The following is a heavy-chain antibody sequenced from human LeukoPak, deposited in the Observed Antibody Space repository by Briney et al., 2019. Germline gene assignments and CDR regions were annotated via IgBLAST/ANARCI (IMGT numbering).Heavy chain of an antibody. CDR2: ISVYNGQT. CDR3: ARDVGPYGDYNINWFDP. Sequence: ASVKVSCKASGYTFNNYGVSWVRQAPGQGFEWMGWISVYNGQTIYAQKFRGRVTMTTDTSTSTAYMELGSLRSEDTAVYYCARDVGPYGDYNINWFDPWGQGTLVTVSS. J-gene: IGHJ5*02. V-gene: IGHV1-18*01. D-gene: IGHD4-17*01. CDR1: GYTFNNYG.